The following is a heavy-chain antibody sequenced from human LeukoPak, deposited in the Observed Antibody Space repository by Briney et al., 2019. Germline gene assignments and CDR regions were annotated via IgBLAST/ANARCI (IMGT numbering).Heavy chain of an antibody. CDR3: ARLNSSSSKLYYGMDV. V-gene: IGHV3-66*02. D-gene: IGHD6-6*01. CDR1: GFTVSSNY. J-gene: IGHJ6*02. Sequence: GGSLRLSCAASGFTVSSNYMSWVRQAPGKGLEWVSVIYSGGSTYYAGSVKGRFTISRDNSKNTLYLQMNSLRAEDTAVYYCARLNSSSSKLYYGMDVWGQGTTVTVSS. CDR2: IYSGGST.